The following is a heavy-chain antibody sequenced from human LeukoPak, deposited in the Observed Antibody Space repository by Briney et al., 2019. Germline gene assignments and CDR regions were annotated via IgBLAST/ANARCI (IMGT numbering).Heavy chain of an antibody. V-gene: IGHV3-30*04. D-gene: IGHD3-10*01. CDR1: GFTFSSYA. CDR2: ISYDGSNK. CDR3: ARVGVPFDY. Sequence: GGSLRLSCAASGFTFSSYAMHWVRQAPGKGLEWVAVISYDGSNKYYADSVKGRFTISRDNSKNTLYLQMNSLRAEDTAVYYCARVGVPFDYWGQGTLVTVSS. J-gene: IGHJ4*02.